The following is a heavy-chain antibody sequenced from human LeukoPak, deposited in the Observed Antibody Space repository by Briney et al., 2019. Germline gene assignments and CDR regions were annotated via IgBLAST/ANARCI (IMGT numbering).Heavy chain of an antibody. D-gene: IGHD4-23*01. CDR1: GFTFSNFA. V-gene: IGHV3-23*01. Sequence: GGSLRLSCAASGFTFSNFAMTWVRQAPGKGLEWVSSIGGSGGFTRYGNSVKGRFTISRDNSKNTLYLQMNSLRAEDTAVYYCAKDFYGGKFDYWGQGTLVTVSS. CDR2: IGGSGGFT. J-gene: IGHJ4*02. CDR3: AKDFYGGKFDY.